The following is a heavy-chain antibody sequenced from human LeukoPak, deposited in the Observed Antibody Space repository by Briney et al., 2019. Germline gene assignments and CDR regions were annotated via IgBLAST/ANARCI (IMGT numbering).Heavy chain of an antibody. CDR1: GYSISSSSYY. D-gene: IGHD5-12*01. V-gene: IGHV4-39*01. CDR3: ASRYGGYDDY. Sequence: SETLSLTCTVSGYSISSSSYYWGWIRQPPGKGLEWIGGIYYSGSTYYNPSLKSRVTISVDTSKNQFSLKLSSVTAADTAVYYCASRYGGYDDYWGQGTLVTVSS. J-gene: IGHJ4*02. CDR2: IYYSGST.